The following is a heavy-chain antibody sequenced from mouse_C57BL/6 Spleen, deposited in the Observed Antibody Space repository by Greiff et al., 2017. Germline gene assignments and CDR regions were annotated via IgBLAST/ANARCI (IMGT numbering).Heavy chain of an antibody. CDR1: GYAFTNYL. V-gene: IGHV1-54*01. J-gene: IGHJ4*01. CDR3: AREGYYVRAMDY. CDR2: INPGSGGT. Sequence: QVQLKESGAELVRPGTSVKVSCKASGYAFTNYLIEWVKQRPGQGLEWIGVINPGSGGTNYNEKFKGKATLTADKSSSTAYMQLSSLTSEDSAVYFCAREGYYVRAMDYWGQGTSVTVSS. D-gene: IGHD2-3*01.